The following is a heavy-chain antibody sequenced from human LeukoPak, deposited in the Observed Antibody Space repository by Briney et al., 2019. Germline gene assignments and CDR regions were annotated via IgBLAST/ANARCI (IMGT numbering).Heavy chain of an antibody. Sequence: GASVKVSCKAPGYTFTSYGIAWVRQAPGQGLESMGWISSYNGNTNYAQKFQGRVTMTTDTSTTTSYMQLRSLRSDDTAIYYCARVDGYNYGRPFDYWGQGTLVTVSS. CDR2: ISSYNGNT. V-gene: IGHV1-18*01. J-gene: IGHJ4*02. CDR1: GYTFTSYG. D-gene: IGHD5-18*01. CDR3: ARVDGYNYGRPFDY.